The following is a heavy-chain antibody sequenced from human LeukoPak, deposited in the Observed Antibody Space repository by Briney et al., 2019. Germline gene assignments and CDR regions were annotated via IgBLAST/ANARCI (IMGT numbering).Heavy chain of an antibody. D-gene: IGHD6-13*01. CDR3: ATDHPPSSSSFKGDAFDI. V-gene: IGHV1-24*01. Sequence: ASVKVSCKVSGYTLTELSMHWVRQAPGKGLEWMGGFDPEDGETIYAQKFQGRVTMTEDTSTDTAYMELSSLRSEDTAVYNCATDHPPSSSSFKGDAFDIWGQGTMVTVSS. CDR1: GYTLTELS. J-gene: IGHJ3*02. CDR2: FDPEDGET.